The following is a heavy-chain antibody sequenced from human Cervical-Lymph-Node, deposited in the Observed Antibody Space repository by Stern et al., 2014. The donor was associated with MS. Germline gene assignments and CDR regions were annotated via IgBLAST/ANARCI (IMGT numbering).Heavy chain of an antibody. V-gene: IGHV7-4-1*02. J-gene: IGHJ5*02. D-gene: IGHD2-21*02. CDR2: INTNTGNP. CDR3: ARKCGSSSGDWWFDP. Sequence: QVQLVQSGSELKQPGASVKVSCKASGYTFTNYAVNWVRQAPGQGLEWMGWINTNTGNPTYAQGFRGRFVFSLVTSVSTAYLQINSLKADDTAVYYCARKCGSSSGDWWFDPWGQGTQVIVSS. CDR1: GYTFTNYA.